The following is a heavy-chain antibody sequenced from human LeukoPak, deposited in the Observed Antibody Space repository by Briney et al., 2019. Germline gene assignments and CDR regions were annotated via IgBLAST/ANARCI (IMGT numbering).Heavy chain of an antibody. V-gene: IGHV3-11*04. CDR3: AREGGNVWRTTGGFDY. CDR1: GFTFSDYY. CDR2: ISSSGSTI. D-gene: IGHD1-14*01. J-gene: IGHJ4*02. Sequence: GGSLRLSCAASGFTFSDYYMSWIRKAPGKGLEWVSYISSSGSTIYYADSVKGRFTISRDNAKNSLYLQMNSLRAEDTAVYYCAREGGNVWRTTGGFDYWGQGTLVTVSS.